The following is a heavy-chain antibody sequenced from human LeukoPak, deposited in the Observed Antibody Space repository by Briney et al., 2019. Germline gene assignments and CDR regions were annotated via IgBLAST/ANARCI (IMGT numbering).Heavy chain of an antibody. CDR2: IYTSGST. Sequence: ASETLSLTCTVSGGSISSYYWSWIRQPAGKGLEWIGRIYTSGSTNYNPSLKSRVTMSVDTSKNQFSLKLSSVTAADTAVYYCARDVTTYGRKYYFDYWGQGTLVTVSS. CDR3: ARDVTTYGRKYYFDY. V-gene: IGHV4-4*07. J-gene: IGHJ4*02. D-gene: IGHD4-17*01. CDR1: GGSISSYY.